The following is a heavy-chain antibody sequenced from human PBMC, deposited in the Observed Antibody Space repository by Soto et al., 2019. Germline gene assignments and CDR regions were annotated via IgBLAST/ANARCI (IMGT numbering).Heavy chain of an antibody. CDR3: ARCGLDYGMDV. CDR1: GGSISSYY. V-gene: IGHV4-4*07. J-gene: IGHJ6*02. CDR2: FYPTGKT. D-gene: IGHD3-16*01. Sequence: PSETLSLTSTVSGGSISSYYWCWTRPPAGKGLEWIGRFYPTGKTNYNPSLQSRLTMSADTSRNQFSLNLTSVTAADTAVYYCARCGLDYGMDVWGQGTTVTVSS.